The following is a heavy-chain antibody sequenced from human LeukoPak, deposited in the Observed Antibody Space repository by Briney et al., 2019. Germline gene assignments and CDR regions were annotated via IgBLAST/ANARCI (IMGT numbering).Heavy chain of an antibody. J-gene: IGHJ6*02. CDR2: IIPILGIA. Sequence: GASVKVSCKASGGTFSSYAISWVRQARGQGLEWMGRIIPILGIANYAQKFQGRVTITADKSTSTAYMELSSLRSEDTAVYYCARDYSSSFEFYPNYYYGMDVWGQGTTVTVSS. D-gene: IGHD6-13*01. V-gene: IGHV1-69*04. CDR3: ARDYSSSFEFYPNYYYGMDV. CDR1: GGTFSSYA.